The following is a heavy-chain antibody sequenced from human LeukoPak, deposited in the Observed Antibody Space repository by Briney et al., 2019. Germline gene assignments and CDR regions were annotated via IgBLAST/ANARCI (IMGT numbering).Heavy chain of an antibody. J-gene: IGHJ4*02. V-gene: IGHV4-4*07. CDR3: ARGDGPDTGIDY. D-gene: IGHD3-10*01. CDR2: IYTSGST. CDR1: GVSISSYH. Sequence: SETLSLTCTVSGVSISSYHWSWLRQPAGKGLEWIGRIYTSGSTNYNPSLKSRVTMSVDTSKNQFSLKLSSVTAADSAVYYCARGDGPDTGIDYWGQGTLVTVSS.